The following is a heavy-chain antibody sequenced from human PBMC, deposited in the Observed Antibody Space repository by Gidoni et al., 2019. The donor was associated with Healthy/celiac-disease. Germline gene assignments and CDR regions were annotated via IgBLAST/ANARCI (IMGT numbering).Heavy chain of an antibody. J-gene: IGHJ3*02. CDR1: GCTVTSYA. V-gene: IGHV1-3*01. CDR3: ARQVIIVDPVAFDI. D-gene: IGHD3-22*01. Sequence: QGQLVQSGAAGQKPGASVKVSGKATGCTVTSYAMHWVRQAPGQRLEWMGWINAGNGNTKYSQMFQGRVTITRDTSAGTAYMELSSLRSEDTAVYYCARQVIIVDPVAFDIWGQGTMVTVSS. CDR2: INAGNGNT.